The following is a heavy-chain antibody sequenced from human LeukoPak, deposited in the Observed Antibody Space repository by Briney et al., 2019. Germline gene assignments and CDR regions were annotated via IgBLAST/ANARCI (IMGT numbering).Heavy chain of an antibody. CDR3: ARRAYSYGPPPSFDY. Sequence: PSETLSLTCAVYGGSLSGYYWSWIRQPPGKGLEWIGEINHSGSTNYNPSLKSRVTISVDTSKNQFSLKLSSVTAADTAVYYCARRAYSYGPPPSFDYWGQGTLVTVSS. J-gene: IGHJ4*02. CDR2: INHSGST. CDR1: GGSLSGYY. D-gene: IGHD5-18*01. V-gene: IGHV4-34*01.